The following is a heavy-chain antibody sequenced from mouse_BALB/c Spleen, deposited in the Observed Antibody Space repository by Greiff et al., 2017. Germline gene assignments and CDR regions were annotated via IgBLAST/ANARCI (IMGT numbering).Heavy chain of an antibody. J-gene: IGHJ4*01. CDR1: GFTFSDYG. CDR3: ARDPYYGSSYYAMDY. V-gene: IGHV5-15*02. CDR2: ISNLAYSI. D-gene: IGHD1-1*01. Sequence: EVQLVESGGGLVQPGGSRKLSCAASGFTFSDYGMAWVRQAPGKGPEWVAFISNLAYSIYYADTVTGRFTISRENAKNTLYLEMSSLRSEDTAMYYCARDPYYGSSYYAMDYWGQGTSVTVSS.